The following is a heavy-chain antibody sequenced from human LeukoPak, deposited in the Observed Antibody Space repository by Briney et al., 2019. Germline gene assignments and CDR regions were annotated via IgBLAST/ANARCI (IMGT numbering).Heavy chain of an antibody. D-gene: IGHD3-3*01. CDR1: GGTFSSYA. Sequence: SVKVSCKASGGTFSSYAISWVRQAPGQGLEWMGGIIPIFGTANYAQKFQGRVTITADESTSTAYMELSSLRSEDTAVYYCARGSPLTIFGVVISVAPFDYWGQGTLVTVSS. V-gene: IGHV1-69*13. CDR2: IIPIFGTA. CDR3: ARGSPLTIFGVVISVAPFDY. J-gene: IGHJ4*02.